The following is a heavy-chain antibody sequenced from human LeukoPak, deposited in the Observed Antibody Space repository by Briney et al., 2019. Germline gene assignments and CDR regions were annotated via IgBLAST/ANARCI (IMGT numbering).Heavy chain of an antibody. CDR1: GGSISSYY. Sequence: SETLSLTCTVSGGSISSYYWSWIRQPPGKGLEWIGYIYYSGSTNYNPSLKSRVTISVDTSKNQFSLKLSSVTAADTAVYYCARGYGDFADYWGQGTLVTVSS. J-gene: IGHJ4*02. CDR3: ARGYGDFADY. D-gene: IGHD4-17*01. V-gene: IGHV4-59*01. CDR2: IYYSGST.